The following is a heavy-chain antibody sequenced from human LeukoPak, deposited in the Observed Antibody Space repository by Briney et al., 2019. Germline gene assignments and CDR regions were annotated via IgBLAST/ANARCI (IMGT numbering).Heavy chain of an antibody. V-gene: IGHV4-34*01. Sequence: SGTLSLTCAVSGGSFSGYYLSWVRQAPCNRLECIGEIKHSGSTNYNPSLKSRVTISVDTSKNQFSLKLSSVTAADTAVYYCARGSGWHGIWFGDSLVYWGQGTLVTVSS. CDR2: IKHSGST. CDR1: GGSFSGYY. J-gene: IGHJ4*02. D-gene: IGHD3-10*01. CDR3: ARGSGWHGIWFGDSLVY.